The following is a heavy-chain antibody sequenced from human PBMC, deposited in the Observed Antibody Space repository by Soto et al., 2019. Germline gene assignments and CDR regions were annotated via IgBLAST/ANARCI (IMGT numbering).Heavy chain of an antibody. V-gene: IGHV3-48*02. CDR2: FSSSSSDI. CDR3: AGVRITLRT. J-gene: IGHJ4*02. D-gene: IGHD3-22*01. Sequence: EVQLVESGGGSVQPGGSLRLSCAASEFTFSSEHMNWVRQAPGKGLEGISYFSSSSSDIYYADSVKGRFTISRDNAKKSLYLQMNSLRDEDTAVYYWAGVRITLRTWGQGTPVTVSS. CDR1: EFTFSSEH.